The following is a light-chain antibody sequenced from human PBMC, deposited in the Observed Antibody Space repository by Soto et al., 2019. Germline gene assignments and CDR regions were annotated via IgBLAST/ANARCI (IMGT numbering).Light chain of an antibody. CDR2: DNN. V-gene: IGLV1-51*01. CDR1: SSNIGSNY. CDR3: GSWDSSLSAYV. Sequence: QSVLTQPPSVSAAPGQKVTISCSGTSSNIGSNYVSWYQHLPGAAPKVLIYDNNKRPSGIPDRFSGSKSGTSATLGITGFQTGDEADYYCGSWDSSLSAYVFGTGTKLTVL. J-gene: IGLJ1*01.